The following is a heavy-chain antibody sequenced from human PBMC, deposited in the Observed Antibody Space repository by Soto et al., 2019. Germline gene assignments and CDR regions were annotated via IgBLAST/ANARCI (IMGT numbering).Heavy chain of an antibody. CDR1: GGSISSGGYS. CDR3: ARESGTNYFDY. J-gene: IGHJ4*02. D-gene: IGHD1-1*01. Sequence: QLQLQESGSGLVKPSQTLSLTCAVSGGSISSGGYSWSWIRQPPGKGLEWIGYIYHSGSTYYNPPLKSRVTISVDRSKNQFSLKVSSVTAADTAVYYCARESGTNYFDYWGQGTLVTVSS. V-gene: IGHV4-30-2*01. CDR2: IYHSGST.